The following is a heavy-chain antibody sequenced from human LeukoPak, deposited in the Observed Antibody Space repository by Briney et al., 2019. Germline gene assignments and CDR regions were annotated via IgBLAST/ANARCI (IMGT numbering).Heavy chain of an antibody. D-gene: IGHD2-2*01. CDR3: ARVTSYLHYFDN. CDR2: ISSSGSTI. CDR1: GFTFSMYE. J-gene: IGHJ4*02. V-gene: IGHV3-48*03. Sequence: GGSLRLSCAASGFTFSMYEMNWVRQAPGKGLEWVSYISSSGSTIYYADSVKGRFTISRDNAKKSLSLQMNSLRAEDTAVYYCARVTSYLHYFDNWGQRTLVIVSS.